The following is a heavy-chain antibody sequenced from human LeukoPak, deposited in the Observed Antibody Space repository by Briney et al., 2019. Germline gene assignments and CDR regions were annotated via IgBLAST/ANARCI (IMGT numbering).Heavy chain of an antibody. J-gene: IGHJ4*02. Sequence: GGSLRLSCAASGFTFRMFAMHWVRQTPGKGLEWVAVISYDGRTTYYRDSVKGRFTISRDDSKNTLYLQMSTLRSDDTAVYYCAKDSAYYDSSGDYFDSWGQGTLVTVSS. D-gene: IGHD3-22*01. V-gene: IGHV3-30*18. CDR2: ISYDGRTT. CDR3: AKDSAYYDSSGDYFDS. CDR1: GFTFRMFA.